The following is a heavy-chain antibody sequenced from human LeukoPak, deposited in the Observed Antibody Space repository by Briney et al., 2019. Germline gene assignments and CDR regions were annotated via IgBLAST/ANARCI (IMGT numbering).Heavy chain of an antibody. J-gene: IGHJ4*02. CDR3: AKDHYGYCSSTSCRGSSSWALFDY. V-gene: IGHV3-30*18. CDR2: ISYDGSNK. CDR1: GFTFSSYG. Sequence: GGSLRLSCAASGFTFSSYGMHWVRQAPGKGLEWVAVISYDGSNKYYADSVKGRFTISRDNSKNTLYLQMNSLRAEDTAVYYCAKDHYGYCSSTSCRGSSSWALFDYWGQGTLVTVSS. D-gene: IGHD2-2*01.